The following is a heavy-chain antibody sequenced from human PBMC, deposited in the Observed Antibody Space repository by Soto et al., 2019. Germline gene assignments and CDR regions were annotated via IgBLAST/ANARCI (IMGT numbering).Heavy chain of an antibody. V-gene: IGHV4-30-4*01. CDR2: IYYSGST. CDR3: ARVKAPAHWLDP. J-gene: IGHJ5*02. Sequence: PSGTLSLTCTVSGGSITTGHYYWSWIRQPPGKGLEWIGYIYYSGSTYYNPSLKSRLAISVDTSKNQFSLKLSPVIAADTAVYYCARVKAPAHWLDPWGQGHLVTVSS. CDR1: GGSITTGHYY.